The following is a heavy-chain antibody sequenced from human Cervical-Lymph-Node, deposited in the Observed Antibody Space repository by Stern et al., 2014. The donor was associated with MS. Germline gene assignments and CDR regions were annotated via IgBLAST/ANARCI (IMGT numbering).Heavy chain of an antibody. V-gene: IGHV4-61*01. CDR2: IYHSGST. CDR3: ARGPSMLFGHKNWFDP. CDR1: GGSVNTGTYF. Sequence: QVQLQESGPGLVKPSETLSLTCTVSGGSVNTGTYFWSWIRQPPEKVLEWVGYIYHSGSTSYNPSLKTRVIMSIDTSKNQFSLKLNSVTAADTAVYYCARGPSMLFGHKNWFDPWGQGTLVTVSS. D-gene: IGHD2-8*01. J-gene: IGHJ5*02.